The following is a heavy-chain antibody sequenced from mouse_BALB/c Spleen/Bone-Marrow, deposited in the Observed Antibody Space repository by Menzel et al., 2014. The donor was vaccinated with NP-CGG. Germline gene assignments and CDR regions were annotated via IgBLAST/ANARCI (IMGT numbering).Heavy chain of an antibody. CDR2: IYPGSGNT. CDR1: GYTFTDHY. J-gene: IGHJ2*01. D-gene: IGHD2-4*01. V-gene: IGHV1-84*02. CDR3: ARGVYYDYDDYFDY. Sequence: QVQLQQSGPELVKPGASVKISCKASGYTFTDHYINWVKQKPGQGLEWIGWIYPGSGNTKYNEKFKGKATLTVDTSSSTAYMQLSSLTSEDTAVYFCARGVYYDYDDYFDYWGQGTTLTVSS.